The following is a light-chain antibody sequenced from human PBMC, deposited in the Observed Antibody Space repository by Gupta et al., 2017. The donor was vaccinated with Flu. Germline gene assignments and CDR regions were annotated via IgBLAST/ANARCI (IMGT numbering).Light chain of an antibody. Sequence: SYVLTQPPSVSVAPGQTARITCGGNNIGSKSVHWYQQKPGQAPVLVVYDDSDRPSGIPERFSGSNSGSTATLSISGVAAGDEADYYCQVWDSTTDHPVFGGGTKLTVL. CDR2: DDS. CDR3: QVWDSTTDHPV. CDR1: NIGSKS. J-gene: IGLJ2*01. V-gene: IGLV3-21*02.